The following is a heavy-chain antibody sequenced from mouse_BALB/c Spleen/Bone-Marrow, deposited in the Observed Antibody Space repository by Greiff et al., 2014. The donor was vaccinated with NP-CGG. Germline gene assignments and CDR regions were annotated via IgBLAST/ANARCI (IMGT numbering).Heavy chain of an antibody. CDR1: GFNIKDTY. CDR2: IDPANGNT. Sequence: VQLQQSGAELVKPGASVKLSCTAFGFNIKDTYMHWVKQRPEQGLEWIGRIDPANGNTKYDPKFQGKATITADTSSNTAYLQLSSQTSEDTSVYYCARYSYGSRGYYFDYWGQGTTLTVSS. CDR3: ARYSYGSRGYYFDY. D-gene: IGHD1-1*01. V-gene: IGHV14-3*02. J-gene: IGHJ2*01.